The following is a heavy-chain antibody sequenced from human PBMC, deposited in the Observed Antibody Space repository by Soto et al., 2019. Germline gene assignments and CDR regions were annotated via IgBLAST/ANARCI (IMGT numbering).Heavy chain of an antibody. CDR3: AKDGGVRQFYYYYGMDV. J-gene: IGHJ6*02. Sequence: PGGSLRLSCAASGFTFSSYGMHWVRQAPGKGLEWVAAISYDGSNKYYADSVKGRFTISRDNSKNTLYLQMNSLRAEDTAVYYCAKDGGVRQFYYYYGMDVWGQGTTVTVSS. CDR1: GFTFSSYG. D-gene: IGHD3-16*01. CDR2: ISYDGSNK. V-gene: IGHV3-30*18.